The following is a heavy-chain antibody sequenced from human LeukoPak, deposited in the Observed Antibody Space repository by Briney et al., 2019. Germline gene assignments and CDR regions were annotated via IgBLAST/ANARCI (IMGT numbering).Heavy chain of an antibody. CDR1: GGTFSSYA. Sequence: ASVKVSCKASGGTFSSYAISWVRQAPGQGLEWMGGIIPIFGTANYAQKFQGRVTITTDESTSTAYMELNSLRSEDTAVYYCARESVNWFDPWGQGTLVTVSS. CDR2: IIPIFGTA. V-gene: IGHV1-69*05. J-gene: IGHJ5*02. CDR3: ARESVNWFDP. D-gene: IGHD6-19*01.